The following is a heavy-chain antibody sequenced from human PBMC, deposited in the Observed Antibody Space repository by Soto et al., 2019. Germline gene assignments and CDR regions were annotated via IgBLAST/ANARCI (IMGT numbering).Heavy chain of an antibody. CDR3: ARFQFCSGNDCYRPFDL. Sequence: SETLSLTCTVSGGSFSSYYWNWMRQPPGEGLEWLGFVYSTGATRYSPSLNGRVTMSVDTSKDQFSLILTSVTAADTAIYYCARFQFCSGNDCYRPFDLWGQGIMVTVSS. V-gene: IGHV4-59*01. J-gene: IGHJ3*01. CDR2: VYSTGAT. CDR1: GGSFSSYY. D-gene: IGHD2-15*01.